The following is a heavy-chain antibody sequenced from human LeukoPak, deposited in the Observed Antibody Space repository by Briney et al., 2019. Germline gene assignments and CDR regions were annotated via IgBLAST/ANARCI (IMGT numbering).Heavy chain of an antibody. CDR2: ISYSGTT. D-gene: IGHD2/OR15-2a*01. J-gene: IGHJ5*02. Sequence: SETLSLTCTVSGGSISSSNYYWSWIRQHPGKGLEWIGYISYSGTTYYNPSLKSRITISIDTPKNQFSLNLSSVTAADTAVYYCAREDFLNWFDPWGQGTLVTVSS. CDR3: AREDFLNWFDP. V-gene: IGHV4-31*03. CDR1: GGSISSSNYY.